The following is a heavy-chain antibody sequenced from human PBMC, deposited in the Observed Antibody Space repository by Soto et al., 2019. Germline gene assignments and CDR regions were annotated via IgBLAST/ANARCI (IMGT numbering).Heavy chain of an antibody. V-gene: IGHV3-64D*08. D-gene: IGHD6-19*01. Sequence: PGGSLRLSCSASGFTFSSYAMHWVRQAPGKGLEHVSAISSNGGSTYYADSVKGRFTISRDNSKNTLYLQMSSLRAEDTAVYYCVKDQRIPAVAGTIWFDPWGQGTLVTVSS. J-gene: IGHJ5*02. CDR1: GFTFSSYA. CDR2: ISSNGGST. CDR3: VKDQRIPAVAGTIWFDP.